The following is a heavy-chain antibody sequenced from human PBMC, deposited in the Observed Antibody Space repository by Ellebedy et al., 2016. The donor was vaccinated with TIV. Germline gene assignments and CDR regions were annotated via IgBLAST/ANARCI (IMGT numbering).Heavy chain of an antibody. CDR2: ISAYNGNT. Sequence: AASVKVSCKASGYTFTSYGISWVRQAPGQGLEWMGWISAYNGNTNYAQKPQGRITMTTDTSTSTVYMELRSLRSDDTAVYYCARSYPQLFPLACDYWGQGTLVTVSS. CDR1: GYTFTSYG. CDR3: ARSYPQLFPLACDY. J-gene: IGHJ4*02. D-gene: IGHD1-26*01. V-gene: IGHV1-18*01.